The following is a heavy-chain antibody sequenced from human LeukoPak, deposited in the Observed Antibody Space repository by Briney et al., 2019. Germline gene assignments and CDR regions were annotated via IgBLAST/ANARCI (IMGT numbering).Heavy chain of an antibody. D-gene: IGHD2-15*01. CDR2: IYYSGST. Sequence: PSQTLSPTCTVSGGSITTSNYYWSWIRQHPGKGLEWIGYIYYSGSTDYNPSLKSRLTISADTSKSQFSLRLTSVTSADTAIYYCARGRKYCSGGGCYANWFDPWGQGTLVTVSS. CDR1: GGSITTSNYY. V-gene: IGHV4-31*03. CDR3: ARGRKYCSGGGCYANWFDP. J-gene: IGHJ5*02.